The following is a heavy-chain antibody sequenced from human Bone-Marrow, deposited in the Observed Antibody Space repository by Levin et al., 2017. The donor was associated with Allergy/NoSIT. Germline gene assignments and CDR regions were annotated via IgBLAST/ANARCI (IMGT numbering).Heavy chain of an antibody. Sequence: PGGSLRLSCAASGFKFDDHDLSWVRQPPGKGLEWIATTNWNGGRTGYVDSVKGRFSISRDNAKNSLYLQMNSLRGEDTALYYCVRELECNDIRCFTYWGQGTLVIVS. D-gene: IGHD3-22*01. CDR3: VRELECNDIRCFTY. CDR2: TNWNGGRT. V-gene: IGHV3-20*04. J-gene: IGHJ4*02. CDR1: GFKFDDHD.